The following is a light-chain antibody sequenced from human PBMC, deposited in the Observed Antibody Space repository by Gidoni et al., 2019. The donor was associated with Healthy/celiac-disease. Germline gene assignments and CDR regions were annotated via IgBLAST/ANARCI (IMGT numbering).Light chain of an antibody. J-gene: IGLJ2*01. Sequence: SSELTRNPAVSVALGQTVRITCQGDILSSYYASWYQQKPGQAPVLVIYGKNNRPSGIPDRFSGSSSGNTASLTITGAQAEDEADYYCNSRDSSGNHVVFGGGTKLTVL. CDR1: ILSSYY. V-gene: IGLV3-19*01. CDR3: NSRDSSGNHVV. CDR2: GKN.